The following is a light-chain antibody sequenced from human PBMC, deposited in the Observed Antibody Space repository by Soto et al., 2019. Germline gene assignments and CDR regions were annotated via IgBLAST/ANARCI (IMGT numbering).Light chain of an antibody. V-gene: IGLV2-8*01. Sequence: QPVLTQPPSASGSPGQSVTISCTGTTSDVGGYNYVSWYQQHPGKAPKVMIYEVSQRPSGVPDRFSGSKSGNTASLTVSGLQAEDEAEYYCSSYADNNIYIFGTGTKVTVL. CDR1: TSDVGGYNY. CDR2: EVS. J-gene: IGLJ1*01. CDR3: SSYADNNIYI.